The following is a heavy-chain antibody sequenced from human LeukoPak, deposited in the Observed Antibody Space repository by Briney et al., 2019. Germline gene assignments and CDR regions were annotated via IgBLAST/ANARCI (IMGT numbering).Heavy chain of an antibody. J-gene: IGHJ3*02. CDR3: ARVGENAFDI. CDR1: GFTLSSYD. Sequence: PGGSLRLSCAASGFTLSSYDMHWVRQALGKGLEWVSGIGIAGDIYYLGSVKGRFTISRENGKNSLYLQMNSLRVGDTAVYYCARVGENAFDIWGQGTLVTVSP. V-gene: IGHV3-13*01. CDR2: IGIAGDI. D-gene: IGHD3-10*01.